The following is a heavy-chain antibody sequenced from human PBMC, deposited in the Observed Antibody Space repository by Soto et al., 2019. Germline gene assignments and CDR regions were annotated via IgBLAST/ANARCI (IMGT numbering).Heavy chain of an antibody. J-gene: IGHJ5*02. D-gene: IGHD3-10*01. Sequence: SETLSLTCTVSGGPISSYYWSWIRQPAGKGLEWIGRIYTSGSTNYNPSLRSRVTMSVDTSKNQFSLKLSSVTAADTAVYYCARLKYYYGSGSLNWFDPWGQGTLVTVSS. CDR2: IYTSGST. CDR1: GGPISSYY. V-gene: IGHV4-4*07. CDR3: ARLKYYYGSGSLNWFDP.